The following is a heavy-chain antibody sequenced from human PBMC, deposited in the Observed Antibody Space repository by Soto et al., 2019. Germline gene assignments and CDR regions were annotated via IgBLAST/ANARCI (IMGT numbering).Heavy chain of an antibody. Sequence: GGSLRLSCAASGFTFSSYGMHWVRQAPGKGLEWVASICNSRSYIYYADSVKGRFTISRDNAKNSLYLQMNSLRAEDTAVYYCARVKYSSGWYSLDYWGQGTLVTVSS. J-gene: IGHJ4*02. CDR3: ARVKYSSGWYSLDY. D-gene: IGHD6-19*01. V-gene: IGHV3-21*01. CDR1: GFTFSSYG. CDR2: ICNSRSYI.